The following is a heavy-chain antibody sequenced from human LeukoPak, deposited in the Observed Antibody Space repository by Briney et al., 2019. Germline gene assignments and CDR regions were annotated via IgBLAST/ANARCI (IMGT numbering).Heavy chain of an antibody. Sequence: ASVTVTSKASGYTFSVYYIHWMRQVPGQGLEWLGWINPASGDTEYGQKFQGRVSMTRDTSIATAYMELTGLAPGDTAVYYCARDRGPSYDSGIYFQYYFHFWGQGTLVTVSS. CDR1: GYTFSVYY. CDR3: ARDRGPSYDSGIYFQYYFHF. J-gene: IGHJ4*02. CDR2: INPASGDT. V-gene: IGHV1-2*02. D-gene: IGHD3-10*01.